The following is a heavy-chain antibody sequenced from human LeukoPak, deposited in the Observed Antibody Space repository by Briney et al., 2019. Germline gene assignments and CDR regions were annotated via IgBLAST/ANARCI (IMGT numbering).Heavy chain of an antibody. CDR2: TNPSVGST. CDR3: VRSSYGLNPDY. D-gene: IGHD5-18*01. CDR1: GYTFTSYY. Sequence: ASVKVSCKASGYTFTSYYMHWVRQAPGQGLEWMGVTNPSVGSTTYAQKFQGRVTMTWDTSTSTVYMELSSLRSEDTAVYYCVRSSYGLNPDYWGQGTLVTVSS. J-gene: IGHJ4*02. V-gene: IGHV1-46*01.